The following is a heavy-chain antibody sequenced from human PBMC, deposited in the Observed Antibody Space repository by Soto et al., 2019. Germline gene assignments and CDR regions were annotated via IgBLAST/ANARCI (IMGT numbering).Heavy chain of an antibody. V-gene: IGHV3-7*03. CDR2: IKEDGSEK. CDR1: GFTFSTYW. D-gene: IGHD3-16*01. J-gene: IGHJ4*02. Sequence: EVQLVESGGGLVQPGGSLRLSCTASGFTFSTYWMSWVRQAPGKGLGWVANIKEDGSEKYYVDSVKGRFSISRDNARSSLSLPMNSLTSEDTAVYYCVRVGRLGGYWGQGTQVTVSP. CDR3: VRVGRLGGY.